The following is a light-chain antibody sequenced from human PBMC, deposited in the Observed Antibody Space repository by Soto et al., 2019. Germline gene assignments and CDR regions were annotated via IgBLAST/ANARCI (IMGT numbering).Light chain of an antibody. V-gene: IGKV3-15*01. CDR2: GAY. J-gene: IGKJ5*01. CDR1: QSLSSN. CDR3: QQYNNWPPIT. Sequence: VLTQSPATLSVSPGDRATVSCTASQSLSSNLAWYQQKPGQAPRLLIYGAYTRATGIPARFSGSGSGTEFTLTISSLQSEDFAVYYCQQYNNWPPITCGQGTRLEIK.